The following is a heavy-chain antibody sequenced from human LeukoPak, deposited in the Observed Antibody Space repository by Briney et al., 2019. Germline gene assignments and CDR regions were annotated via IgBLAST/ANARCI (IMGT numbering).Heavy chain of an antibody. D-gene: IGHD3-22*01. Sequence: GGSLRLSCAASGFTFSDYYMSWIRQAPGKGLEWVSYISSSGSTIYYADSVKGRFTISRDNAKNSLYLQMNSLRAEDTAVYYCAKSHDSSGYYLDYWGQGTLVTVSS. CDR3: AKSHDSSGYYLDY. CDR2: ISSSGSTI. CDR1: GFTFSDYY. V-gene: IGHV3-11*04. J-gene: IGHJ4*02.